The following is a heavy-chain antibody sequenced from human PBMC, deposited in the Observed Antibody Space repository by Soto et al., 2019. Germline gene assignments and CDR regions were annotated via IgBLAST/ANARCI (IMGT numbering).Heavy chain of an antibody. V-gene: IGHV3-33*01. CDR2: IRFDGSNI. CDR1: GSIFRGYG. Sequence: QVQVVESGGGVILPGRSLRLSSAASGSIFRGYGMHWVRQAPGKGLEWVAVIRFDGSNINYADSVMGRFTISRDNSKNTLCLEMNSLRVEDTAVYYCARDGVGGTPFWGYPEYWGQGTLVTVSS. J-gene: IGHJ4*02. CDR3: ARDGVGGTPFWGYPEY. D-gene: IGHD2-15*01.